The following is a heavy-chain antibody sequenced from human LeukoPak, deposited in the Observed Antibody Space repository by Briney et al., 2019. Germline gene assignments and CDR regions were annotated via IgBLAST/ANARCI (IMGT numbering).Heavy chain of an antibody. D-gene: IGHD3-16*01. CDR1: GFTFSGYA. CDR3: AKDSLDYDDYYYYMDV. Sequence: GGSLRLSCAASGFTFSGYAMHWVRQAPGKGLEWVAVISYDGTNKYYADSVKGRFTISRDNSKNTLYLQMNSLRAEDTAVYYCAKDSLDYDDYYYYMDVWGKGTTVTISS. J-gene: IGHJ6*03. CDR2: ISYDGTNK. V-gene: IGHV3-30*04.